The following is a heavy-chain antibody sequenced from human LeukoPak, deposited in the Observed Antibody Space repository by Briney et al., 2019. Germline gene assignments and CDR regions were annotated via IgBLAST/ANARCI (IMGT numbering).Heavy chain of an antibody. V-gene: IGHV4-34*01. CDR3: ARDRGQQNWFDP. CDR2: IYYSGST. CDR1: GGSFSGYY. D-gene: IGHD6-13*01. J-gene: IGHJ5*02. Sequence: SETLSLTCAVYGGSFSGYYWSWIRQPPGKGLEWIGSIYYSGSTYYNPSLKSRVTISVDTSKNQFSLKLSSVTAADTAVYYCARDRGQQNWFDPWGQGTLVTVSS.